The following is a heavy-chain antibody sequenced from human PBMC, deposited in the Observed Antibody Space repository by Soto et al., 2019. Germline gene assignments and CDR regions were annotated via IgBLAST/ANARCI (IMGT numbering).Heavy chain of an antibody. D-gene: IGHD6-19*01. CDR3: ATSRAAAGNIEVAGTNLNYYYYYGMDV. Sequence: PSETLSLTCAVYVGSFSGYYWSLIRQPPGKGLEWIGEINHSGSANYNPSLKSRVTISVDTSKNQFSLKLSSVTAEDKAVYYSATSRAAAGNIEVAGTNLNYYYYYGMDVWGQGTTVT. CDR2: INHSGSA. CDR1: VGSFSGYY. J-gene: IGHJ6*01. V-gene: IGHV4-34*01.